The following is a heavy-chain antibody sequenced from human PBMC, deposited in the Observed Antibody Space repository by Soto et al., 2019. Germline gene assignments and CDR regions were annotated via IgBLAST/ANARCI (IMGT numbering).Heavy chain of an antibody. CDR2: ISSSGSTI. J-gene: IGHJ6*02. V-gene: IGHV3-48*03. CDR3: ARETPAGYCSSTSCKRYYYYGMDV. CDR1: GFTFSSYE. Sequence: GSLRLSCAASGFTFSSYEMNWVRQAPGKGLGWVSYISSSGSTIYYADSVKGRFTISRDNAKNSLYLQMNSLRAEDTAVYYCARETPAGYCSSTSCKRYYYYGMDVWGQGTTVTVSS. D-gene: IGHD2-2*03.